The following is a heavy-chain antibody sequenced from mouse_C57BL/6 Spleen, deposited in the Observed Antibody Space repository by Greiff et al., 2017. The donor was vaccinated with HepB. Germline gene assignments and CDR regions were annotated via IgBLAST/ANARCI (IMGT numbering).Heavy chain of an antibody. CDR1: GFTFSSYA. CDR2: ISDGGSYT. J-gene: IGHJ3*01. CDR3: ARGGYDGYYGAY. D-gene: IGHD2-3*01. V-gene: IGHV5-4*03. Sequence: EVNVVESGGGLVKPGGSLKLSCAASGFTFSSYAMSWVRQTPEKRLEWVATISDGGSYTYYPDNVKGRFTISRDNAKNNLYLQMSHLKSEDTAMYYCARGGYDGYYGAYWGQGTLVTVSA.